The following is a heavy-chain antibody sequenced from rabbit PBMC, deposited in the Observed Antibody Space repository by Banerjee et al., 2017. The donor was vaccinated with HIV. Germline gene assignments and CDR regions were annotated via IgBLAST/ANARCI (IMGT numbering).Heavy chain of an antibody. D-gene: IGHD5-1*01. CDR2: IYTSSGST. J-gene: IGHJ4*01. CDR1: GFDLSSYYY. Sequence: QSLEESGGGLVQPEGSLTLTCKASGFDLSSYYYMCWVRQAPGKGLELIACIYTSSGSTWYASWAKGRFTISRTSSTTVTLDATSLTAADTATYFCARSGAVGVEVNYDLWGPGTLVTVS. CDR3: ARSGAVGVEVNYDL. V-gene: IGHV1S40*01.